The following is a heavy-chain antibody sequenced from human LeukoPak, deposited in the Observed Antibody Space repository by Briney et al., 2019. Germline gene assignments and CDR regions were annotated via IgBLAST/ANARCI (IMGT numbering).Heavy chain of an antibody. CDR2: INPNSGGT. D-gene: IGHD2-15*01. J-gene: IGHJ6*02. V-gene: IGHV1-2*06. CDR3: ARDRNLYCSGGSCYSGTAAGGMDV. Sequence: GASVNVSCKASGYTFTGYYMHWVRQAPGQGLEWMGRINPNSGGTNYAQKFQGRVTMTRDTSISTAYMELSRLRSDDTAVYYCARDRNLYCSGGSCYSGTAAGGMDVWGQGTTVTVSS. CDR1: GYTFTGYY.